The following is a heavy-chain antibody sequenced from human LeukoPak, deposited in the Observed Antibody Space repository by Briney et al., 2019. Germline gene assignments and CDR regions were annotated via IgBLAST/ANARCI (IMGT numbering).Heavy chain of an antibody. V-gene: IGHV3-30*18. CDR2: ISYDGSNK. CDR1: GFTFSSYG. J-gene: IGHJ3*02. Sequence: QAGGSLRLSCAASGFTFSSYGMHWVRQAPGKGLEWVAVISYDGSNKYYADSVKGRFTISRVNSKNTLYLQMNSLRAEDTAVYYCAKISDTPLAFDIWGQGTMVTVSS. CDR3: AKISDTPLAFDI. D-gene: IGHD3-9*01.